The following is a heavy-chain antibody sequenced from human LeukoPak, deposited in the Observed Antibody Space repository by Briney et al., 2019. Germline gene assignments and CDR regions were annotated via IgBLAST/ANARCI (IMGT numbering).Heavy chain of an antibody. CDR2: IYSSGST. CDR1: GGSISSYY. CDR3: ARERDNYGAYYYYMDV. V-gene: IGHV4-4*08. Sequence: SETLSLTCTVSGGSISSYYWSWIRQSPGKGLEWIGYIYSSGSTNYKSSLKSRVTISVDTSKNQFSLKLSSVTAADTAVYYCARERDNYGAYYYYMDVWGKGTSVTVSS. D-gene: IGHD3-16*01. J-gene: IGHJ6*03.